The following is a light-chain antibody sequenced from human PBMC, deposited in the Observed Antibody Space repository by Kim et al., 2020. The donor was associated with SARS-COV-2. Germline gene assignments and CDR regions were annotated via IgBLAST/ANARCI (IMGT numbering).Light chain of an antibody. CDR1: NIGSKS. Sequence: SYELTQPPSVSVAPGKTARITCGGNNIGSKSVHWYQQKPGQAPVPVIYYDSDRPSGIPERFSGSNSGNTATLTISRVEAGDEADYYCQVWDTSSDHPGVFGGGTQLTVL. J-gene: IGLJ2*01. CDR2: YDS. CDR3: QVWDTSSDHPGV. V-gene: IGLV3-21*04.